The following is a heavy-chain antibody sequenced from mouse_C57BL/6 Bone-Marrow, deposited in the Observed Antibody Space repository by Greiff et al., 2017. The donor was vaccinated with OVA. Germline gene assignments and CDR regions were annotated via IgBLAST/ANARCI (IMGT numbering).Heavy chain of an antibody. CDR3: ARRYYDYDKGYFDV. D-gene: IGHD2-4*01. CDR1: GYTFTSYW. V-gene: IGHV1-53*01. CDR2: INPSNGGT. J-gene: IGHJ1*03. Sequence: QVQLKQPGTELVKPGASVKLSCKASGYTFTSYWMHWVKQRPGQGLEWIGNINPSNGGTNYNEKFKSKATLTVDKSSSTAYMQLRSLTSEDSAVEYCARRYYDYDKGYFDVWGTGTTVTVSS.